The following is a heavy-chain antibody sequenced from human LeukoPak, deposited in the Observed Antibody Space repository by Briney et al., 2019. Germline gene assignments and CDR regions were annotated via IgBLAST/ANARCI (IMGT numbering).Heavy chain of an antibody. D-gene: IGHD2-2*02. CDR1: GFTFSSYS. V-gene: IGHV3-21*01. CDR2: ISSSSSYI. J-gene: IGHJ6*03. CDR3: ARGNRYCSSTSCYNVSYYYYMDV. Sequence: PGGSLRLSXAASGFTFSSYSMNWVRQSPGKGLEWVSSISSSSSYIYYADSVKGRFTISRDNAKNSLYLQMNSLRAEDTAVYYCARGNRYCSSTSCYNVSYYYYMDVWGKGTTVTVSS.